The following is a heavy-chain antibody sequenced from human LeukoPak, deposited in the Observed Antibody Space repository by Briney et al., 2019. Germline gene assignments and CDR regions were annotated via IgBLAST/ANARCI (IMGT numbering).Heavy chain of an antibody. CDR1: GGSISSSISY. CDR2: IYYSGST. D-gene: IGHD6-13*01. V-gene: IGHV4-39*01. Sequence: PSETLSLTCTVSGGSISSSISYWGWIRQPPGKGLEWIGSIYYSGSTYYNPSLKSRVTISVDTSKNQFSLKLSSVTAADTAVYYCASKGATYSSSWYYFDYWGQGTLVTVSS. CDR3: ASKGATYSSSWYYFDY. J-gene: IGHJ4*02.